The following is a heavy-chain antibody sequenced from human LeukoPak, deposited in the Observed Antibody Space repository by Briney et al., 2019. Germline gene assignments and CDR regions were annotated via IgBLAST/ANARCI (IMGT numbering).Heavy chain of an antibody. CDR2: IYTSGST. D-gene: IGHD1-26*01. CDR3: ARQNSGSYREFDY. CDR1: GGSISSYY. V-gene: IGHV4-4*07. J-gene: IGHJ4*02. Sequence: SETLSLTCTVSGGSISSYYWSWIQQPAGKGLEWIGRIYTSGSTNYNASLKSRVSMSVDTSKNQFSLKLSSVTAADTAVFYCARQNSGSYREFDYWGQGTLVTVSS.